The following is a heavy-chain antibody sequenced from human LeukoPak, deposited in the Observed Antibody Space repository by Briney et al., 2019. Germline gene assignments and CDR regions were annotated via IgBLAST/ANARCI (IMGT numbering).Heavy chain of an antibody. D-gene: IGHD3-3*01. Sequence: SCKASGYTFTSYYMHWVRQAPGKGLEWVAVISYDGSNKYYADSVKGRFTISRDNSKNTLYLQMNSLRAEDTAVYYCARDEGAYDFWSGYYRHVGYYFDYWGQGTLVTVSS. V-gene: IGHV3-30-3*01. J-gene: IGHJ4*02. CDR2: ISYDGSNK. CDR3: ARDEGAYDFWSGYYRHVGYYFDY. CDR1: GYTFTSYY.